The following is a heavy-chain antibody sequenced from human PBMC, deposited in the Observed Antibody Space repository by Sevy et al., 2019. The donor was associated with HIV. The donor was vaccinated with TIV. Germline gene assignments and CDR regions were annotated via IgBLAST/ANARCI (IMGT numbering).Heavy chain of an antibody. Sequence: ASVKVSCKVSGYTLTELSMHWVRQAPGKGLEWMGGFDPEDGETIYAQKFQGRVTMTEDTSTDTAYMGLSSLRSEDTAVYYCATANYYGSGSLLYYFDYWGQGTLVTVSS. J-gene: IGHJ4*02. V-gene: IGHV1-24*01. CDR3: ATANYYGSGSLLYYFDY. CDR2: FDPEDGET. D-gene: IGHD3-10*01. CDR1: GYTLTELS.